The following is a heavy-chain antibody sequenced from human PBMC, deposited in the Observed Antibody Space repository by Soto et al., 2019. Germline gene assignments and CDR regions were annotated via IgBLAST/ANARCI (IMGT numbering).Heavy chain of an antibody. CDR3: ARHSLALRKNNWFDP. V-gene: IGHV4-39*01. J-gene: IGHJ5*02. CDR2: IFYLGSS. D-gene: IGHD3-3*02. Sequence: LSLTCTVSGDSIISSDFYWGWVRQPPGKGLEWIGSIFYLGSSYYNPPLKSRVTMSVDTSKNQFSLRLRSVTAADTALYFCARHSLALRKNNWFDPWGQRIMVTVSS. CDR1: GDSIISSDFY.